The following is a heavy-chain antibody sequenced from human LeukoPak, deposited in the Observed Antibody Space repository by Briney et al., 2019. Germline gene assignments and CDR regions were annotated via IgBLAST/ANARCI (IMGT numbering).Heavy chain of an antibody. Sequence: SETLSLTCTVSGGSISSSSYYWGWIRQPPGKGLERIGSIYYSGSTYYNPSLKSRVTISVDTSKNQFSLKLSSVTAADTAVYYCARDSLWYFDYWGQGTLVTVSS. J-gene: IGHJ4*02. CDR1: GGSISSSSYY. CDR3: ARDSLWYFDY. V-gene: IGHV4-39*07. CDR2: IYYSGST.